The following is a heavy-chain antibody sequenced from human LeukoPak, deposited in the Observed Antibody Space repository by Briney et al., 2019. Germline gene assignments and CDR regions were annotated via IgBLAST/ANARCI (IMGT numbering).Heavy chain of an antibody. V-gene: IGHV5-51*01. CDR3: VRPIYDTTAFRGHYFDS. J-gene: IGHJ4*02. CDR1: EDTFSSYW. CDR2: IYPSDSDT. Sequence: GESLRISCKASEDTFSSYWLGWVRQKPGKGLEWMAIIYPSDSDTKYSPSFQGQVTISADKSISTAYLQWSSLKASDTAMYYCVRPIYDTTAFRGHYFDSWGQGTLVTVSS. D-gene: IGHD3-3*01.